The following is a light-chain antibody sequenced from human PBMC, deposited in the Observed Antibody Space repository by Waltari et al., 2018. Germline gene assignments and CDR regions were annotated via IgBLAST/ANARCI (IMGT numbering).Light chain of an antibody. CDR1: QSVLYSSNNKNY. J-gene: IGKJ2*01. V-gene: IGKV4-1*01. CDR2: WAS. CDR3: QQYYSTPPL. Sequence: DIVMTQSPDSLAVSLGERATINCKSSQSVLYSSNNKNYLAWYQQKPGQPPKLLIYWASTRESGVPDRFSGSGSGTDFTLTISSLQAEDVAVYYCQQYYSTPPLFGQGTKLGIK.